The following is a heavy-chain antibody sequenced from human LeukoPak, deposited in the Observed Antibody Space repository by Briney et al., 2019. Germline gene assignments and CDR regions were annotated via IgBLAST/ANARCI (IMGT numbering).Heavy chain of an antibody. Sequence: GGSLRLSCAASGFTFSSYGMHWIRQAPGKGLEWVAFIKSDGGFTNYAEAVKGRFTISRDNSDNTVFLQMESVRADDTAVYYCARKLMSSRRFEYWGQGTLVTVSS. CDR3: ARKLMSSRRFEY. CDR2: IKSDGGFT. V-gene: IGHV3-30*02. D-gene: IGHD2-8*01. CDR1: GFTFSSYG. J-gene: IGHJ4*02.